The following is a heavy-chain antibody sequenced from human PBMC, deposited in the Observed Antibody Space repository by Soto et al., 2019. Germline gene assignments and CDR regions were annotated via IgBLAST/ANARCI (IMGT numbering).Heavy chain of an antibody. D-gene: IGHD6-19*01. V-gene: IGHV1-69*08. CDR1: GGTFSSYT. J-gene: IGHJ6*02. CDR2: IIPILGIA. Sequence: QVQLVQSGAEVKKPGSSVKVSCQASGGTFSSYTISWVRQAPGQGLEWMGRIIPILGIANYAQKFQGRVTIPADKSTGTAYRDLGSLSSEETAVYDCARDPGWYGVSINRHYGMDVWGRGTTVTVSS. CDR3: ARDPGWYGVSINRHYGMDV.